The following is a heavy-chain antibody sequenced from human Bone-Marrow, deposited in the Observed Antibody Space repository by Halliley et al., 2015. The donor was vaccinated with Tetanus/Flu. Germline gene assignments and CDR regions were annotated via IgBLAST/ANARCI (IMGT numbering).Heavy chain of an antibody. D-gene: IGHD3-10*01. V-gene: IGHV3-30*18. Sequence: AASGFTFSHYAMHWVRQAPGKGLEWVAMMSFDGSNKNYGDSVKGRFTISRDNSNNTVYLLMDSLRAEDTAVYYCAKGGDGSISIDYWGQGSLVTVSS. J-gene: IGHJ4*02. CDR2: MSFDGSNK. CDR3: AKGGDGSISIDY. CDR1: GFTFSHYA.